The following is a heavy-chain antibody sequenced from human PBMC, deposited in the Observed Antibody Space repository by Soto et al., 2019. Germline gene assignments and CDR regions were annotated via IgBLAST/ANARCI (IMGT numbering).Heavy chain of an antibody. D-gene: IGHD3-22*01. CDR2: ISYDGSKK. J-gene: IGHJ4*02. V-gene: IGHV3-30*18. CDR3: AKDTYYHDTSGYYVFDL. Sequence: GGSLRLSCAVPGFAFSSYGIHWVRQAPGKGLEWVAGISYDGSKKYYADSVKGQFTISRDNSENTLHLQMNGLRAEDTAVYYCAKDTYYHDTSGYYVFDLWGQGTLVT. CDR1: GFAFSSYG.